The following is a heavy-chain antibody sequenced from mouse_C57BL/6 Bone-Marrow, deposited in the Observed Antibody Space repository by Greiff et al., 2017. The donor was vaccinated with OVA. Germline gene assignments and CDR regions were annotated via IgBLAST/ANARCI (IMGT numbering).Heavy chain of an antibody. Sequence: VKLQESGPELVKPGASVKISCKASGYTFTDYYINWVKQRPGQGLEWIGWIFPGSGSTYYNEKFKGKATLTVDKSSSTAYMLLSSLTSEDSAVYFCARSPLDGYYPLAYWGQGTLVTVSA. CDR3: ARSPLDGYYPLAY. J-gene: IGHJ3*01. D-gene: IGHD2-3*01. CDR2: IFPGSGST. V-gene: IGHV1-75*01. CDR1: GYTFTDYY.